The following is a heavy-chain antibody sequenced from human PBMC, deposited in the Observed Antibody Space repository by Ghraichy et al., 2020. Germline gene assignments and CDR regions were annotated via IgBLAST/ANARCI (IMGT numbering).Heavy chain of an antibody. CDR3: AWISGAGTPPGWYFDL. V-gene: IGHV4-4*02. J-gene: IGHJ2*01. Sequence: WGWVGGPAGKGVGWIGESYDSGLTRYNPSLKGRLTRSVDKSKTQFYLTLSSVTAADTAVYYCAWISGAGTPPGWYFDLWGLRTLVTVSS. CDR2: SYDSGLT. D-gene: IGHD6-13*01.